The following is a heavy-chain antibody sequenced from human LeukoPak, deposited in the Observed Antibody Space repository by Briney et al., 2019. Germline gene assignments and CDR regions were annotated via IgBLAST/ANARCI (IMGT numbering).Heavy chain of an antibody. V-gene: IGHV3-23*01. D-gene: IGHD6-19*01. Sequence: GGSLRLSCAASGFTFSTYAMSWVRQAPGRGLEWVSAISASGGSTNYADSVKGRFTISRDNSRNTLFLQMNSLRAEDTAVYYCAKRTGYSSGWYYFDYWGQGTLVTVSS. CDR2: ISASGGST. CDR1: GFTFSTYA. J-gene: IGHJ4*02. CDR3: AKRTGYSSGWYYFDY.